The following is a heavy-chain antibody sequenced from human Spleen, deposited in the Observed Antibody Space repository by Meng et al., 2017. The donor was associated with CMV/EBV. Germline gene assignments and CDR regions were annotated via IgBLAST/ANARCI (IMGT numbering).Heavy chain of an antibody. V-gene: IGHV3-30*04. CDR1: GFTFSSYS. Sequence: GGSLRLSCAASGFTFSSYSMHWVRQVPGQGLEWVAVISYDGSNKYYADSVRGRFTISRDNSKNMLYLQMISLRAEDTAVYYCAKGNERWLQWGYWGQGTLVTVSS. J-gene: IGHJ4*02. CDR2: ISYDGSNK. D-gene: IGHD5-24*01. CDR3: AKGNERWLQWGY.